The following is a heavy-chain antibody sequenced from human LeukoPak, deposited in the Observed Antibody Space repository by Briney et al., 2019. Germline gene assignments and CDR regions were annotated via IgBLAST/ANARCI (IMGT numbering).Heavy chain of an antibody. V-gene: IGHV4-4*07. CDR1: GGSINNYY. Sequence: SETLSLTCTVSGGSINNYYWNWIRQPAGKGLEWIGRIYTRGSTNYNPSLNSLVTMSVYTSKNQYSLTLSSVTAAHTAVYYRARGRYFSADTCSGGDAFDMWGQGTMVSVSS. J-gene: IGHJ3*02. D-gene: IGHD2-15*01. CDR2: IYTRGST. CDR3: ARGRYFSADTCSGGDAFDM.